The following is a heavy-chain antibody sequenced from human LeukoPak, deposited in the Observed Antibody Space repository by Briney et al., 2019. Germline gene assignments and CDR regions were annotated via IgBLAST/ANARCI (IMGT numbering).Heavy chain of an antibody. J-gene: IGHJ3*02. CDR2: IRYDGSNK. Sequence: PGGSLRLSCAASGFTFSSYGMHWVRQAPGKGLEWVAFIRYDGSNKYYADSVKGRFTSSRDNSENTLYLQMNSLRAEDTAVYYCAKGRGKGEGYYAFDIWGQGTMVTISS. CDR3: AKGRGKGEGYYAFDI. CDR1: GFTFSSYG. D-gene: IGHD5-24*01. V-gene: IGHV3-30*02.